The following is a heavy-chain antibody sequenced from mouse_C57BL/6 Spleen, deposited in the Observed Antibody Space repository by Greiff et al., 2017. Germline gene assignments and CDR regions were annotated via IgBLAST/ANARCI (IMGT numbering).Heavy chain of an antibody. D-gene: IGHD1-1*01. CDR1: GYTFTSYW. J-gene: IGHJ4*01. Sequence: QVQLQQPGAELVMPGASVKLSCKASGYTFTSYWMHWVKQRPGQGLEWIGEIDPSDSYTNYNQKFKGKSTLTVDKSSSTAYMQLSSLTSEDSAVYYCAGGGTTVGATGAMDYWGQGTSVTVSS. CDR2: IDPSDSYT. CDR3: AGGGTTVGATGAMDY. V-gene: IGHV1-69*01.